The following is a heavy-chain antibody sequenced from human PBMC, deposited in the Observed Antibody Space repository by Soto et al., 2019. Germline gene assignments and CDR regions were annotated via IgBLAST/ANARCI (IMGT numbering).Heavy chain of an antibody. J-gene: IGHJ3*02. Sequence: QVQLVQSGAEVKKPGASVKVSCKASGYTFTSYGISWVRQAPGQGLEWMGWISAYNGNTNYAQKLQGRVTMTTDTSTSPAYMELRSLRSDDTAVYYCAISYYYDSSGYYYDAFDIWGQGTMVTVSS. CDR2: ISAYNGNT. D-gene: IGHD3-22*01. CDR3: AISYYYDSSGYYYDAFDI. CDR1: GYTFTSYG. V-gene: IGHV1-18*01.